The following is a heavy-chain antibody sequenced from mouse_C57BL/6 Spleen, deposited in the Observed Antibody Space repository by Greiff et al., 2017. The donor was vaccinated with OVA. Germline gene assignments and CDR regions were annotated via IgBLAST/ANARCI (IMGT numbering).Heavy chain of an antibody. D-gene: IGHD2-4*01. J-gene: IGHJ4*01. CDR3: AREEGTMGLRRNYAMDY. CDR2: INPSNGGT. V-gene: IGHV1-53*01. CDR1: GYTFTSYW. Sequence: QVQLQQPGPELVKPGASVKLSCKASGYTFTSYWMHWVKQRPGQGLEWIGNINPSNGGTNYNEKFKSKATLTVDKSSSTAYMQLSSLTSEDSAVYYCAREEGTMGLRRNYAMDYWGQGTSVTVSS.